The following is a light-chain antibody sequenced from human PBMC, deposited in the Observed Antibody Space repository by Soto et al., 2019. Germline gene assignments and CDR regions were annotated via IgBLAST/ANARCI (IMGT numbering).Light chain of an antibody. J-gene: IGKJ5*01. CDR2: DAS. CDR3: QQYYQIPRT. V-gene: IGKV1-33*01. Sequence: EIQMTQSPSSLSASIGDRVPMTCQASHDITTTLHWYQLKPGKAPNLLIFDASSLEGGVPSRFSGSGSGTHFTLIIISLQPEEIATYFRQQYYQIPRTSGQGVVLEIK. CDR1: HDITTT.